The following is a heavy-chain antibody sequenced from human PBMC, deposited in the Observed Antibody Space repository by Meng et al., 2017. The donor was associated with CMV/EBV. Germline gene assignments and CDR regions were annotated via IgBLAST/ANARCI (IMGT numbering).Heavy chain of an antibody. J-gene: IGHJ4*02. Sequence: RVVESGGGRVNPGGSLGLYCAPFGFTFSSYSINWVRQAPGEVLEWVSSISSSSSYIYYADSVKGRLTISRDNAKNSLYLQMNSLRAEDTAVYYCARGGYWGQGTLVTVSS. CDR1: GFTFSSYS. CDR2: ISSSSSYI. V-gene: IGHV3-21*01. CDR3: ARGGY.